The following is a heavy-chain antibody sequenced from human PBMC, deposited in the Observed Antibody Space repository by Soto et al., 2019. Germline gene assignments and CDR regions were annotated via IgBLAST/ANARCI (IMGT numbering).Heavy chain of an antibody. J-gene: IGHJ3*02. V-gene: IGHV3-33*01. CDR2: IWYDGSNK. CDR1: GFTFSSYG. Sequence: QVQLVESGGGVVQPGRSLRLSCAASGFTFSSYGMHWVRQAPGKGLEWVAVIWYDGSNKYYADSVKGRFTISRDNSKNTLHLQMNSLRAEDTAVYYCASRYYYDSSGYHSHAFDIWGQGTMVTVSS. D-gene: IGHD3-22*01. CDR3: ASRYYYDSSGYHSHAFDI.